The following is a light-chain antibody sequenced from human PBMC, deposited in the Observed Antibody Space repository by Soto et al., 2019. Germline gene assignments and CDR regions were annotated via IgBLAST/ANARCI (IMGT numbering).Light chain of an antibody. CDR2: DVS. CDR3: CSYAGSYTFL. J-gene: IGLJ2*01. V-gene: IGLV2-11*01. Sequence: QSALTQPRSVSGSPGQSVTISCTGTSSDVGGYNYVSWYQQHPGKAPKLMIYDVSKRPSGVPDRFSGSKSGSTASLTISGLQAEDEADYYCCSYAGSYTFLFVVGTKVTVL. CDR1: SSDVGGYNY.